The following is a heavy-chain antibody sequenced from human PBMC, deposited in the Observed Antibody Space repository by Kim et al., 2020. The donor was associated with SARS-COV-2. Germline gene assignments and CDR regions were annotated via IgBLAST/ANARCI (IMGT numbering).Heavy chain of an antibody. Sequence: ASVKVSCKASGYTFTSYGISWVRQAPGQGLEWMGWISAYNGNTNYAQKLQGRVTMTTDTSTSTAYMELRSLRSDDTAVYYCARDQVLRYFDWLLDYYYYGMDVWGQGTTVTVSS. J-gene: IGHJ6*02. V-gene: IGHV1-18*01. CDR2: ISAYNGNT. CDR1: GYTFTSYG. CDR3: ARDQVLRYFDWLLDYYYYGMDV. D-gene: IGHD3-9*01.